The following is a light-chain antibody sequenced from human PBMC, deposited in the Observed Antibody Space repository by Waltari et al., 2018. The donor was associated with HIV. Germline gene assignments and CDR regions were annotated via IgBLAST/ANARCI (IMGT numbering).Light chain of an antibody. CDR2: EVT. V-gene: IGLV2-14*01. CDR1: SSDVGHSNL. CDR3: CSYTTSDTWV. J-gene: IGLJ3*02. Sequence: QSALTQPASVSGSPGQSITISCAGTSSDVGHSNLVSVYHQHPGKAPKLIVFEVTKRPSGLSSRVSGSKCDNTAALTISGLQAEDEADYYCCSYTTSDTWVFGGGTKLTVL.